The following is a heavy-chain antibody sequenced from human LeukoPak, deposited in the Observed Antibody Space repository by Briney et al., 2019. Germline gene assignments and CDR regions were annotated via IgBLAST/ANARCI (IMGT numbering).Heavy chain of an antibody. J-gene: IGHJ4*02. CDR3: ARGGGSSSDLFGYGYVYYFDY. Sequence: SVKVSCKASEGTFSSYAISWVRQAPGQGLEWMGGIIPIFGTANYAQKFQGRVTITTDESTSTAYMELSSLRSEDTAVYYCARGGGSSSDLFGYGYVYYFDYWGQGTLVTVSS. CDR2: IIPIFGTA. CDR1: EGTFSSYA. D-gene: IGHD2-15*01. V-gene: IGHV1-69*05.